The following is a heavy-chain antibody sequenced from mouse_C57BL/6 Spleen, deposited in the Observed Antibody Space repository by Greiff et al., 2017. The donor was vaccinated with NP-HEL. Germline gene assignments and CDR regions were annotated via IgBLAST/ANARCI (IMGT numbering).Heavy chain of an antibody. CDR3: ARWGGSSYDYAMDY. Sequence: EVKVVESGGGLVKPGGSLKLSCAASGFTFSDYGMHWVRQAPEKGLEWVAYISSGSSTIYYADTVKGRFTISRDNAKNTLFLQMTSLRSEDTAMYYCARWGGSSYDYAMDYWGQGTSVTVSS. V-gene: IGHV5-17*01. J-gene: IGHJ4*01. D-gene: IGHD1-1*01. CDR1: GFTFSDYG. CDR2: ISSGSSTI.